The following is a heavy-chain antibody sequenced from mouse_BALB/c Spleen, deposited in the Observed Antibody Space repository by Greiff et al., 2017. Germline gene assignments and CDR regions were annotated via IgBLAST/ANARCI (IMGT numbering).Heavy chain of an antibody. J-gene: IGHJ4*01. CDR1: GFSLTGYG. CDR2: IWGDGST. V-gene: IGHV2-6-7*01. Sequence: VMLVESGPGLVAPSQSLSITCTVSGFSLTGYGVNWVRQPPGKGLEWLGMIWGDGSTDYNSALKSRLSISKDNSKSQVFLKMNSLQTDDTARYYCASYDGVPYYAMDYWGQGTSVTVSS. CDR3: ASYDGVPYYAMDY. D-gene: IGHD2-3*01.